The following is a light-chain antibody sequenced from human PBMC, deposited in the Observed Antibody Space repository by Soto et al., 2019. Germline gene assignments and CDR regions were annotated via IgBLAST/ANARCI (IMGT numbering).Light chain of an antibody. CDR2: AAS. CDR1: QSVGRN. CDR3: XEYSKWPLFT. J-gene: IGKJ3*01. Sequence: EIVVTQSPGILSVSPGDRATLSCRASQSVGRNLAWYQQKPGQAPTLLIYAASTRATGLPARFSGSGSGTDFXLTXXSLQSEDFAVYXCXEYSKWPLFTFGPGTRVDIK. V-gene: IGKV3-15*01.